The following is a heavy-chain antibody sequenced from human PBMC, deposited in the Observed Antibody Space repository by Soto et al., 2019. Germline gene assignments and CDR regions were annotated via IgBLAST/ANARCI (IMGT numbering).Heavy chain of an antibody. CDR3: AKDLDSSSWYYYYGMDV. CDR2: ISYDGSNK. Sequence: QVQLVESGRGVVQPGRSLRLSCAASGFTFSSYGMHWVRQAPGKGLEWVAVISYDGSNKYYADSVKGRFTISRDNSKNTLYLQMNSLRAEDTAVYYCAKDLDSSSWYYYYGMDVWGQGTTVTVSS. CDR1: GFTFSSYG. V-gene: IGHV3-30*18. J-gene: IGHJ6*02. D-gene: IGHD6-13*01.